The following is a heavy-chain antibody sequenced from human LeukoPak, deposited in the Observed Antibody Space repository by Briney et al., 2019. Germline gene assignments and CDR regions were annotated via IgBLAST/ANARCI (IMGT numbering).Heavy chain of an antibody. D-gene: IGHD5-18*01. J-gene: IGHJ5*02. Sequence: SQTLSLTCTVSGGSISSGGYYWSWIRQHPGKGLEWIGYIYYSGSTYYNPSLKSRVTISVDTSKNQFSLKLSTVTAADTAVYYCARVRGLHVNWFDPWGQGTLVTVSS. V-gene: IGHV4-31*03. CDR2: IYYSGST. CDR1: GGSISSGGYY. CDR3: ARVRGLHVNWFDP.